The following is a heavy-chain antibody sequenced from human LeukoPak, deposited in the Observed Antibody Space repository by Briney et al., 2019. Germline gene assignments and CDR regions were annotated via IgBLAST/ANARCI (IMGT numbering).Heavy chain of an antibody. D-gene: IGHD7-27*01. V-gene: IGHV3-64*01. CDR2: ISSNGGST. CDR3: ARARRSGNWVFDY. J-gene: IGHJ4*02. Sequence: GGSLRLSCAPSGFMFNDYALHWVRQAPGKGLEYVSAISSNGGSTYYANSVKGRFTISRDNSKNTLYLQMGSLRAEDMAVYYCARARRSGNWVFDYWGQGTLVTVSS. CDR1: GFMFNDYA.